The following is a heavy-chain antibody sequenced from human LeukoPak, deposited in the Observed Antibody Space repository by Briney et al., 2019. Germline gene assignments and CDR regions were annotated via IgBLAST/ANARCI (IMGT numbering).Heavy chain of an antibody. CDR1: GFTFSSYW. CDR2: IKQDGSEK. V-gene: IGHV3-7*01. D-gene: IGHD2-2*01. CDR3: ARVGPVVVPAYPDY. Sequence: PGGSLRLSCAASGFTFSSYWMSWVREAPGKGLEGVANIKQDGSEKYYVDSVKGRFTISRDNAKNSLYLQMNSLRAEDTAVYYCARVGPVVVPAYPDYWGQGALVTVSS. J-gene: IGHJ4*02.